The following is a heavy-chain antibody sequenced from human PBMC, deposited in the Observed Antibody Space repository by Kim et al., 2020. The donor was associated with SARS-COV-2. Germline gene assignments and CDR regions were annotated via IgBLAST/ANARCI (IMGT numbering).Heavy chain of an antibody. V-gene: IGHV1-69*13. CDR3: ARERGAYCSSTSCYRSNKNYYYYYGMDV. CDR1: GGTFSSYA. CDR2: IIPIFGTA. J-gene: IGHJ6*02. Sequence: SVKVSCKASGGTFSSYAISWVRQAPGQGLEWMGGIIPIFGTANYAQKFQGRVTITADESTSTAYMELSSLRFEDTAVYYCARERGAYCSSTSCYRSNKNYYYYYGMDVWGQGTTVTVSS. D-gene: IGHD2-2*02.